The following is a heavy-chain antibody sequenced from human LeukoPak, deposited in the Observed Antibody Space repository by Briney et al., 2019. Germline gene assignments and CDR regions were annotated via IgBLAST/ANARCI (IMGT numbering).Heavy chain of an antibody. J-gene: IGHJ6*03. D-gene: IGHD3-16*02. CDR2: IIPIFGTA. CDR3: ARDTAELSLDLPYYYYMDV. V-gene: IGHV1-69*05. CDR1: GGTFSSYA. Sequence: AASVKVSCKASGGTFSSYAISWVRQAPGQGLEWMGGIIPIFGTANYAQKFQGRVTITTDESTSTAYMELSSLRSEDTAVYYCARDTAELSLDLPYYYYMDVWGKGTTVTVSS.